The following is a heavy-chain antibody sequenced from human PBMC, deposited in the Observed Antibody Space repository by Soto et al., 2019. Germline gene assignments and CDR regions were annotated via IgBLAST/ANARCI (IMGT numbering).Heavy chain of an antibody. J-gene: IGHJ4*02. V-gene: IGHV3-30*04. CDR2: ISYDGRDK. CDR1: GFTFSSYA. Sequence: QVQLVESGGGVVQPGRSLRLSCAASGFTFSSYAMHWVRQAPGKGLEWVAFISYDGRDKFYADSVKGRFTISRDNSKNTLYLQMNSLTAEDTAVYYCERERDSFDDWGQGTLVTVSS. CDR3: ERERDSFDD. D-gene: IGHD2-15*01.